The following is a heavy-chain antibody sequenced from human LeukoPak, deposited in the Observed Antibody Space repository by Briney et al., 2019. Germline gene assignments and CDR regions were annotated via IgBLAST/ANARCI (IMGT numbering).Heavy chain of an antibody. CDR1: GFTFGSSG. Sequence: GGSLRLSCAASGFTFGSSGMHWVRQAPGKGLEWVALISSDGSHKYHADSVKGRFTISRDNSKNTLYLQMNSLRAEDTAVYCCAKDTTRVRLDQWGQGTLVTVSS. J-gene: IGHJ4*02. CDR3: AKDTTRVRLDQ. V-gene: IGHV3-30*18. D-gene: IGHD1-1*01. CDR2: ISSDGSHK.